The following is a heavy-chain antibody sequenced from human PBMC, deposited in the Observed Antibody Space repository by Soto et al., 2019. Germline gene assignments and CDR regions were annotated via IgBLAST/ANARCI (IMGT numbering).Heavy chain of an antibody. V-gene: IGHV1-2*02. J-gene: IGHJ6*02. CDR2: INPNSGGT. Sequence: QVQLVQSGAEVKKPGASVKVSCKASGYTFTGYYMHWVRQAPGQGLEWMGWINPNSGGTNYAQKFQGRVTMTRDTSISTAYMELSRLRSDDTAVYYCAQGDCSSTSCYTPRGYYYYYGMDVWGQGTTVTVSS. CDR3: AQGDCSSTSCYTPRGYYYYYGMDV. D-gene: IGHD2-2*02. CDR1: GYTFTGYY.